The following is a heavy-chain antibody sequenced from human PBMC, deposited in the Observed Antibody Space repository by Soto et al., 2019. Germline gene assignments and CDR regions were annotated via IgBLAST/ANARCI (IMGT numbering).Heavy chain of an antibody. CDR2: ISYPGTT. CDR1: NDSISNYY. V-gene: IGHV4-59*08. D-gene: IGHD2-21*02. Sequence: QVHLHESGPGLVKPSETLSLTCTVSNDSISNYYWNWIRQSPGKGLEWIGYISYPGTTNYNPSLKSRGAISLDTSKKQFSLTLSSVTAADTAVYFCARGGVMVTEKWLDPWGQGTLVTVSS. J-gene: IGHJ5*02. CDR3: ARGGVMVTEKWLDP.